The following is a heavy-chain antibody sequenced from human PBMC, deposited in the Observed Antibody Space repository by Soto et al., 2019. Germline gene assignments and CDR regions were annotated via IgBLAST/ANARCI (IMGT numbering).Heavy chain of an antibody. CDR3: TTDGPDPAASKGLPYYYYGMDV. D-gene: IGHD2-2*01. CDR2: ISGSGGTT. J-gene: IGHJ6*02. V-gene: IGHV3-23*01. Sequence: GGSLRLSCAASGFTFSSYAMSWVRQAPGKGLEWVSAISGSGGTTDYAAPVKGRFTISRDDSKNTLYLQMNSLKTEDTAVYYCTTDGPDPAASKGLPYYYYGMDVWGQGTTVTVSS. CDR1: GFTFSSYA.